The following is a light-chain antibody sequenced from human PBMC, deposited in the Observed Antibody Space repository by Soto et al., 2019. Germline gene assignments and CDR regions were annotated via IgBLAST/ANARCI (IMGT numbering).Light chain of an antibody. V-gene: IGKV3-11*01. CDR3: QQRTNWPPIT. CDR2: ETS. J-gene: IGKJ5*01. Sequence: EIVLTQSPATLSLSPGERATLSCRASQSVSSYLAWYQQRPGRAPRLLIYETSNRASGIPARFSGSGSGTDFTLTISSLEPEDFAVYYCQQRTNWPPITFGQGTRLEIK. CDR1: QSVSSY.